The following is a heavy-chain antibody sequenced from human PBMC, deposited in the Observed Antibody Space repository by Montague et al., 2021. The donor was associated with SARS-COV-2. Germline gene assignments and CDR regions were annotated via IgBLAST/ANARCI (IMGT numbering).Heavy chain of an antibody. CDR1: GGSISSSSYY. D-gene: IGHD3-10*01. J-gene: IGHJ4*02. CDR2: IFYSGST. Sequence: SETLSLTCTVSGGSISSSSYYWGWIRQPPGKGLEWIGSIFYSGSTDYNPSLKSRVTISVDTSKNQFSLKLSSVTAADTAVYYCASMVRVRVYYFDYWGQGTLVTVSS. CDR3: ASMVRVRVYYFDY. V-gene: IGHV4-39*01.